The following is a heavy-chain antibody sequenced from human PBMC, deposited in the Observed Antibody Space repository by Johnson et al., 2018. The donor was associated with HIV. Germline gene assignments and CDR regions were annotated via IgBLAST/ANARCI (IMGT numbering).Heavy chain of an antibody. V-gene: IGHV3-11*04. CDR1: GFTFSAYY. J-gene: IGHJ3*01. D-gene: IGHD4-17*01. Sequence: QVQLVESGGGLVKPGGSLRLSCAASGFTFSAYYMSWIRQAPGKGLECLAYISSSGSSVYYTDSVKGRFTISRDNTKNSLHLQMNSLRAEDTAVYYCARDATPWGGAYVGYAFDLGGQGTMVAVSS. CDR2: ISSSGSSV. CDR3: ARDATPWGGAYVGYAFDL.